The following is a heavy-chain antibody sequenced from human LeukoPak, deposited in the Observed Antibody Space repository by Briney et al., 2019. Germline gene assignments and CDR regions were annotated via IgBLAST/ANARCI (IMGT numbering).Heavy chain of an antibody. CDR3: ARDSGTDSSGWYGGGVFDY. D-gene: IGHD6-19*01. V-gene: IGHV4-4*09. CDR2: IYTSGST. CDR1: GGSISSYY. Sequence: PSETLSLTCTVSGGSISSYYWSWIRQPPGKGLEWIGYIYTSGSTNYNPSLKSRVTISVDTSKNQFSLKLSSVTAADTAVYYCARDSGTDSSGWYGGGVFDYWGQGTLVTVSS. J-gene: IGHJ4*02.